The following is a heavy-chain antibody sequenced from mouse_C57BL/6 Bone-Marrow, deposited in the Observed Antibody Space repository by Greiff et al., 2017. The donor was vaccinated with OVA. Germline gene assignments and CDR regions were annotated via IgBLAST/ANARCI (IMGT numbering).Heavy chain of an antibody. J-gene: IGHJ1*03. CDR2: FYPGSGSI. CDR1: GYTFTGYW. Sequence: VQLQESGAELMKPGASVKLSCKATGYTFTGYWIEWVKQRSGQGLEWIGWFYPGSGSIKYNEKFKDKATLTADKSSSTVYMELSRLTSEDSAVYFCARHEETGTWWYFDVWGTGTTVTVSS. CDR3: ARHEETGTWWYFDV. D-gene: IGHD4-1*01. V-gene: IGHV1-62-2*01.